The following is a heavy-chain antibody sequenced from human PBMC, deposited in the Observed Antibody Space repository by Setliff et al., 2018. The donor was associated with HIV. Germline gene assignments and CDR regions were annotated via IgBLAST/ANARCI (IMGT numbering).Heavy chain of an antibody. CDR3: ARARITMTGGRLEPYAFDR. D-gene: IGHD3-22*01. CDR1: GGSFSTYY. J-gene: IGHJ3*01. Sequence: SETLSLTCTVSGGSFSTYYWSWIRQPAGEGLEYIGRVHSTGTTIYNPSLKSRVTMSVDTSKNQLSLKLRSVTAADTAVYYCARARITMTGGRLEPYAFDRWGQGTKGTVS. V-gene: IGHV4-4*07. CDR2: VHSTGTT.